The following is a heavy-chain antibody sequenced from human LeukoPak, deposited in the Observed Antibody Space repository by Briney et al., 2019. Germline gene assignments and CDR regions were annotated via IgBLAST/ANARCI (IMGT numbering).Heavy chain of an antibody. CDR3: ARQGRLWFGELLVFDY. D-gene: IGHD3-10*01. V-gene: IGHV4-39*01. J-gene: IGHJ4*02. CDR2: IYYSGST. Sequence: SETLSLTCTVSGGSISSSSYYWGWIRQPPGKGLEWIGSIYYSGSTYYNPSLKSRVTISVDTSKNQFSLKLSSVTAADTAVYYCARQGRLWFGELLVFDYWGQGTLVTVSS. CDR1: GGSISSSSYY.